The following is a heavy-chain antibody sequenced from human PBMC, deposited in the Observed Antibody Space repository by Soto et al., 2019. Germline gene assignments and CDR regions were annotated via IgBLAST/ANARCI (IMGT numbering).Heavy chain of an antibody. CDR3: ARDRDCSCGSCYFNFDY. CDR1: GYTFTGYY. D-gene: IGHD2-15*01. V-gene: IGHV1-2*04. J-gene: IGHJ4*02. Sequence: QVQLVQSGAEVKKPGASVKVSCKASGYTFTGYYMHWVRQAPGQGLEWMGWINPNSGGTNYAQKFQGWVTMTRDTSISRAYRELSRLRSDDTAVYYCARDRDCSCGSCYFNFDYWGQGTLVTVSS. CDR2: INPNSGGT.